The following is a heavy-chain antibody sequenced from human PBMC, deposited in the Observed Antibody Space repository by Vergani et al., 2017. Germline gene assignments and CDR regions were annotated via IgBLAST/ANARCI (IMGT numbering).Heavy chain of an antibody. V-gene: IGHV3-43*01. CDR2: ISWDGGST. J-gene: IGHJ4*02. CDR1: GFTFDDYT. CDR3: AKEWGGSVSYYNSPPDY. Sequence: EVQLVESGGVVVQPGGSLRLSCAASGFTFDDYTMHWVRQAPGKGLEWVSLISWDGGSTYYADSVKGRFTISRDNSKNSLYLQMNSLRTEDTALYYCAKEWGGSVSYYNSPPDYWGQGTLVTVSS. D-gene: IGHD3-10*01.